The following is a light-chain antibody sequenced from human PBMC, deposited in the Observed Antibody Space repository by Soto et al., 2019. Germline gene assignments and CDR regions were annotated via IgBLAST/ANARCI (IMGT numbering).Light chain of an antibody. V-gene: IGKV3-20*01. CDR3: QQYGSSPYT. CDR2: GAS. J-gene: IGKJ2*01. CDR1: QSVSSSY. Sequence: EIVLTQSPGTLSLSPGERATLSCRASQSVSSSYLAWYQQKPGQAPRLLIYGASSRATGIPDRFSGSGSGIYFTLTISGLEPEDFAVYYCQQYGSSPYTFGQGTKLEIK.